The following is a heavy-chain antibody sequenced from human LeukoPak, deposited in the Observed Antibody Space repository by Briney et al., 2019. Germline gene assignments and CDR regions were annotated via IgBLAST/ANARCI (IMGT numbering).Heavy chain of an antibody. CDR3: ARVRVSSYYGMGI. D-gene: IGHD2/OR15-2a*01. Sequence: GGSLRLSCAASGFTSSNYWMSWVRQAPGEGLEWVANINQGESEKYHVDSVKGRFTISRDNAKNSLYLQVNTLRAEDTAVYYCARVRVSSYYGMGIWGQGTTVTVSS. V-gene: IGHV3-7*05. J-gene: IGHJ6*02. CDR1: GFTSSNYW. CDR2: INQGESEK.